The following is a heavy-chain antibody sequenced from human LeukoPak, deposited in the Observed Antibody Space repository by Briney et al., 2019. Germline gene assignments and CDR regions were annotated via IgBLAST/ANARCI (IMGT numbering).Heavy chain of an antibody. CDR1: GYAFTGNH. Sequence: SVKVSCKASGYAFTGNHMHWVRQAPGQGLEWMGGIIPIFGTANYAQKFQGRVTITADESTSTAYMELSSLRSEDTAVYYCERSKEGGSGSYYNRVGMDVWGQGTTVTVSS. CDR2: IIPIFGTA. D-gene: IGHD3-10*01. J-gene: IGHJ6*02. CDR3: ERSKEGGSGSYYNRVGMDV. V-gene: IGHV1-69*13.